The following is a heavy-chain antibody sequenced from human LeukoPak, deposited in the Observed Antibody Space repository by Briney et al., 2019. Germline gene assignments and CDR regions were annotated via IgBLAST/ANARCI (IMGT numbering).Heavy chain of an antibody. CDR1: GGSISSSSYY. D-gene: IGHD6-13*01. CDR3: ARDPTHSSSWFFWFDP. Sequence: PSETLSLTCTVSGGSISSSSYYWGWIRQPPGKGLEWIGNIYYSGSAYYNPSLKGRVTISVDTSKSQFSLKLSSVTAADTAVYYCARDPTHSSSWFFWFDPWGQGTLVTVSS. J-gene: IGHJ5*02. CDR2: IYYSGSA. V-gene: IGHV4-39*02.